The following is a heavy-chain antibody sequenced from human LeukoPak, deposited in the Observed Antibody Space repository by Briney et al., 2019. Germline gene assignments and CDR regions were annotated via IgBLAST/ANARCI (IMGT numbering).Heavy chain of an antibody. V-gene: IGHV4-34*01. CDR2: IYYTGST. CDR3: ARLRSPGDFDY. CDR1: GGSFIGFH. D-gene: IGHD1-26*01. Sequence: SETLSLTCAVYGGSFIGFHWNWIRQPPGKGLEWIATIYYTGSTYYNPSLKSRVTISVDTSKNQFSLRLNSVTAADTAMYYCARLRSPGDFDYWGQGTLVTVSS. J-gene: IGHJ4*02.